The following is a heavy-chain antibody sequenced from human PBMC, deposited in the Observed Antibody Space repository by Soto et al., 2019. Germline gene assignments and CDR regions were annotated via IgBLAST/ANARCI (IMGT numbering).Heavy chain of an antibody. CDR3: AMRLAAAGYDAFDI. V-gene: IGHV4-39*01. J-gene: IGHJ3*02. CDR1: GGSISSSSYY. CDR2: IYYSGST. Sequence: SETLSLTCTVSGGSISSSSYYWGWLRQPPGKGLEWIGSIYYSGSTYNNPSLKIGVTISVDTSKNQFSLKLSSVTAADTAVYYCAMRLAAAGYDAFDIWGQGTMVTVSS. D-gene: IGHD6-13*01.